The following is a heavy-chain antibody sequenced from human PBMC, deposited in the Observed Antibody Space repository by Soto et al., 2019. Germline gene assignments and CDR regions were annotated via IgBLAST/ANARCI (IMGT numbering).Heavy chain of an antibody. J-gene: IGHJ4*02. Sequence: SETLSLTCTVSGGSISSSSYYWGWIRQPPGKGLEWIGSIYYSGSTYYNPSLKSRVTISVDTSKNQFSLKLSSVTAADTAVYYCARLDYDFWSGYSSIDYWGQGTLVTVSS. D-gene: IGHD3-3*01. CDR3: ARLDYDFWSGYSSIDY. CDR2: IYYSGST. CDR1: GGSISSSSYY. V-gene: IGHV4-39*01.